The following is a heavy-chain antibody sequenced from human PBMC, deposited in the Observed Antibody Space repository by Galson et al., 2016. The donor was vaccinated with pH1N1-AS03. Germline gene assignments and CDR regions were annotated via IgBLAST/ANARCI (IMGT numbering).Heavy chain of an antibody. CDR1: GDSITSHY. D-gene: IGHD6-19*01. J-gene: IGHJ4*02. V-gene: IGHV4-59*11. CDR3: TRGGGWLTDD. Sequence: TLSLTCTVSGDSITSHYLGWFRQPPGEGLEWIAFIHHSGDNDYNASFRSRVTISMDTTKSQFSLKVYAVTAADTATYYCTRGGGWLTDDWGRGILVTVSS. CDR2: IHHSGDN.